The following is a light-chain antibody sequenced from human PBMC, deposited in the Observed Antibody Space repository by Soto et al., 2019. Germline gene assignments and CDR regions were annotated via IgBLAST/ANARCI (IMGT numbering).Light chain of an antibody. CDR2: DVS. CDR3: CSYAGSNYV. Sequence: QSALTQPASVSGSPGQSITISCTGTSSDVGNYNLVSWYQHHPGKAPKLMIYDVSKRPSGVSNRFSGSKSGDTASLTISGLQAEDEADYYCCSYAGSNYVFGTGTKLTVL. J-gene: IGLJ1*01. CDR1: SSDVGNYNL. V-gene: IGLV2-23*02.